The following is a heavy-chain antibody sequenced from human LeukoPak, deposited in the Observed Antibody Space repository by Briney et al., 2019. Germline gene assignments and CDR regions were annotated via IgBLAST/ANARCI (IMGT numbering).Heavy chain of an antibody. Sequence: GASVKVSCKASGYTITNNYMHWVRQAPGQGLEWMGVINPSGTGTSYAQKFQGRITMSRDTSTSTVYMELSSLRSEDTAVYYCARGGHLRYGDTQNWFDPWGQGTLVTVSS. CDR1: GYTITNNY. J-gene: IGHJ5*02. V-gene: IGHV1-46*01. CDR3: ARGGHLRYGDTQNWFDP. CDR2: INPSGTGT. D-gene: IGHD4-17*01.